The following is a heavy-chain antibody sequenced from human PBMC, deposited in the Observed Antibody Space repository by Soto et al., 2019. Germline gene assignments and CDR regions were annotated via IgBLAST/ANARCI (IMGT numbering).Heavy chain of an antibody. Sequence: ASVKVSCKASGYTFTSYAMHWVRQAPGQRLEWMGWINAGNGNTKYSQKFQGRVTITRDTSASTAYMELSSLRSEDTAVYYCTRAIAAAAFGPWGQGTLVTVSS. CDR3: TRAIAAAAFGP. V-gene: IGHV1-3*01. CDR1: GYTFTSYA. CDR2: INAGNGNT. D-gene: IGHD6-13*01. J-gene: IGHJ5*02.